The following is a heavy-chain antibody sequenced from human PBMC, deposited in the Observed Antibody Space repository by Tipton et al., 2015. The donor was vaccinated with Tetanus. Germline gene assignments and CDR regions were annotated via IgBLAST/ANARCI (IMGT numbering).Heavy chain of an antibody. V-gene: IGHV3-21*01. CDR3: ARDRTVYYYGMDV. J-gene: IGHJ6*02. Sequence: SLRLSCAASGFIFSSYSMHWVRQAPGKGLEWVSFTSSSSSYIYYADSVKGRFTISRDNAKNSLYLQMNSLRAEDTAVHYCARDRTVYYYGMDVWGQGTTVTVSS. CDR2: TSSSSSYI. CDR1: GFIFSSYS. D-gene: IGHD4-11*01.